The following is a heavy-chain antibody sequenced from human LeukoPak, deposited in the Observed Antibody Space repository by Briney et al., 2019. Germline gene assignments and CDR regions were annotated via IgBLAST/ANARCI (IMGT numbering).Heavy chain of an antibody. J-gene: IGHJ2*01. CDR1: GGSISSYY. CDR3: ARGDSSTWYGWYFDL. Sequence: SETLSLTCTVSGGSISSYYWNWIRQAPGKGLEWIGYIYDSGSTNYNPSLKSRVTISVDTSKNQFSLKLSSVTAADTAVYYCARGDSSTWYGWYFDLWGRGTLVTVSS. D-gene: IGHD6-13*01. V-gene: IGHV4-59*01. CDR2: IYDSGST.